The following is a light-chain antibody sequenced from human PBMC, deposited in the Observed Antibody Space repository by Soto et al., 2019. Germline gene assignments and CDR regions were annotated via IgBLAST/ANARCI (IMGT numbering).Light chain of an antibody. CDR3: NSYTTNNTPV. Sequence: QSALTQPASVSGSPGQSITISCTGTSSDVGFYNYVSWYQQHPGKAPKLIIYDVSSRPSGVSNRFSGSKSGNTASLTISGLQAEDEADYYCNSYTTNNTPVFGGGTKLTVL. CDR2: DVS. V-gene: IGLV2-14*03. CDR1: SSDVGFYNY. J-gene: IGLJ2*01.